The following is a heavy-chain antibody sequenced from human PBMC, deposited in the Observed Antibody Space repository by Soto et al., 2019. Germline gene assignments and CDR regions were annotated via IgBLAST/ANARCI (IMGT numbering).Heavy chain of an antibody. D-gene: IGHD6-25*01. V-gene: IGHV4-59*07. J-gene: IGHJ5*02. CDR3: ARGGSSAWHNWFDP. CDR2: IYYSGST. CDR1: GGSINSYY. Sequence: SDTLSLTCTVSGGSINSYYWSWIRQPPGKGLEWIGYIYYSGSTNYNPSLKSRVTISVDTSKNQFSLKLSSVTAADTAVYYCARGGSSAWHNWFDPWGQGTLVTVSS.